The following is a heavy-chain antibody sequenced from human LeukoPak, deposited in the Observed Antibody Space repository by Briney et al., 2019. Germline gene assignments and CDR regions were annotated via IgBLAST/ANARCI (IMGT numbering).Heavy chain of an antibody. D-gene: IGHD1-26*01. CDR2: IFYSGST. Sequence: PSETLSLTCTVSGGSISTSNYYWGWIRQPPGRGLEWIGNIFYSGSTYYSPSLRSRVTISLDTSRNQFSLKLNSVTAADTAVYYCARGVEAIDYWGQGTLVTVSS. J-gene: IGHJ4*02. CDR3: ARGVEAIDY. CDR1: GGSISTSNYY. V-gene: IGHV4-39*07.